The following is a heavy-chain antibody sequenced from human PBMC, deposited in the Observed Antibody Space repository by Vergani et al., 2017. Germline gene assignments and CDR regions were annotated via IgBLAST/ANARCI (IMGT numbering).Heavy chain of an antibody. V-gene: IGHV3-23*04. CDR1: GFTFNHYA. Sequence: VQLVESGGGVVQPGGSLRLSCAASGFTFNHYAMTWVRQAPGKGLEWVSGISGSGGSTYYAGSVKGRFTISRDSSKNTLYLQMNSLSAGDTAVYYCAKANPRNSGYDYLYYYHAMDVWGQGTTVTVSS. CDR3: AKANPRNSGYDYLYYYHAMDV. D-gene: IGHD5-12*01. CDR2: ISGSGGST. J-gene: IGHJ6*02.